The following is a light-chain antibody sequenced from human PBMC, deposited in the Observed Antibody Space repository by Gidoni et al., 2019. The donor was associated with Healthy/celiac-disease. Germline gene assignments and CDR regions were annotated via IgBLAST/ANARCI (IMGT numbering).Light chain of an antibody. Sequence: QSALTQPASVSGSPGQSITISCTGSSSDVGAYNYKFVSWYQQHPGKAPKLLIYDVSDRPSGVSNRFSGSKSGNTASLTISGLQAGDEADYYCSSYTTSTILVFGTGTKVTVL. CDR2: DVS. V-gene: IGLV2-14*03. J-gene: IGLJ1*01. CDR3: SSYTTSTILV. CDR1: SSDVGAYNY.